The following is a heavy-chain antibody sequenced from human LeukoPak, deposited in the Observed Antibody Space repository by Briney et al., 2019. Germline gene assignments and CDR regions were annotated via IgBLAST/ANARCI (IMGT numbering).Heavy chain of an antibody. V-gene: IGHV3-7*01. J-gene: IGHJ4*02. CDR1: GFTFSSFW. CDR3: ARAYGYSSGWYGDY. Sequence: GSLRLSCAASGFTFSSFWMSWVRQAPGKGLEWVANIKQDGSEKYYVDSVKGRFTISRDNAKNSLYLQMNSLRAEDTAVYYCARAYGYSSGWYGDYWGQGTLVTVSS. CDR2: IKQDGSEK. D-gene: IGHD6-19*01.